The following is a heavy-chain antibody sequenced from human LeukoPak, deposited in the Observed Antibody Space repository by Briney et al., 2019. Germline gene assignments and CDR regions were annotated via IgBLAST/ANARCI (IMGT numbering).Heavy chain of an antibody. CDR2: ISSSSSYI. V-gene: IGHV3-21*01. CDR1: GFTVSSNY. Sequence: GGSLRLSCAASGFTVSSNYMSWVRQAPGKGLEWVSSISSSSSYIYYADSVKGRFTISRDNAKNSLYLQMNSLRAEDTAVYYCARSTYSYGYSVGYYFDYWGQGTLVTVSS. D-gene: IGHD5-18*01. J-gene: IGHJ4*02. CDR3: ARSTYSYGYSVGYYFDY.